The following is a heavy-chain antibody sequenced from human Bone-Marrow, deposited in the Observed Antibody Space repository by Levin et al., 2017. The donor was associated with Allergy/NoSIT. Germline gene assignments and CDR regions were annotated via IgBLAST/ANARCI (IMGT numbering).Heavy chain of an antibody. V-gene: IGHV3-48*03. CDR2: IRSTGSTI. J-gene: IGHJ4*02. CDR3: ARETSSWFDY. Sequence: GGSLRLSCAASGFTFSSYEMNWVRQAPGKGLEWVSYIRSTGSTIYYADSVKGRFTISRDNAKNSLYLQMNSLRPEDTAVYYCARETSSWFDYWGQGTLVTVSS. D-gene: IGHD6-13*01. CDR1: GFTFSSYE.